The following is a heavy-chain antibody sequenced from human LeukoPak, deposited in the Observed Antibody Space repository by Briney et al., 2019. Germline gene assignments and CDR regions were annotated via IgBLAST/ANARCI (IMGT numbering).Heavy chain of an antibody. D-gene: IGHD3-10*01. Sequence: SETLSLTCTVSGGSISSYYWSWIRQPAGKGLEWIGRIYTSGSTNYNPSLKSRVTISVDTSKNQFSLKLSSVTAADTAVYYCARAEVSFTYYYGSGSQNYAFDIWGQGTMVTVSS. CDR2: IYTSGST. J-gene: IGHJ3*02. CDR3: ARAEVSFTYYYGSGSQNYAFDI. CDR1: GGSISSYY. V-gene: IGHV4-4*07.